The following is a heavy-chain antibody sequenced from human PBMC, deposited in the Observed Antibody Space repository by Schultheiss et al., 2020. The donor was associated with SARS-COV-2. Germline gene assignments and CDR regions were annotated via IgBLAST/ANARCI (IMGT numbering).Heavy chain of an antibody. D-gene: IGHD4-11*01. Sequence: KVSCKASGYTFTSYGISWVRQAPGQGLEWMGGIIPIFGTAYYAQRFQGRVTINADESTSTAYMELSSLRSEDTAVYYCARKGPHYSINYYGMDVWGQGTTVTVSS. V-gene: IGHV1-69*01. J-gene: IGHJ6*02. CDR2: IIPIFGTA. CDR1: GYTFTSYG. CDR3: ARKGPHYSINYYGMDV.